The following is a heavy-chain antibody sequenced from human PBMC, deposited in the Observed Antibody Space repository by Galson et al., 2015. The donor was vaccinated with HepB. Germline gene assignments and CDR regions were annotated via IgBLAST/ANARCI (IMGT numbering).Heavy chain of an antibody. V-gene: IGHV3-7*03. CDR2: IKQDGSEK. J-gene: IGHJ6*02. CDR3: ARGYSSSWYNYYYYGMDV. Sequence: SLRLSCAASGFTFSSYWMSWVRQAPGKGLEWVANIKQDGSEKYYVDSVKGRFTISRDNAKNSLYLQMNSLRAEDTAVYYCARGYSSSWYNYYYYGMDVWGQGTTVTVSS. D-gene: IGHD6-13*01. CDR1: GFTFSSYW.